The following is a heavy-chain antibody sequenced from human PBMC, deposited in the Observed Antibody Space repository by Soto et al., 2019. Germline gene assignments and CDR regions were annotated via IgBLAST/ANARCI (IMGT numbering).Heavy chain of an antibody. CDR2: IMSKTDGGTT. D-gene: IGHD1-26*01. Sequence: PGGSLRVSCATSGFTFSKAWVGWVRQALGKGLEWVGRIMSKTDGGTTDYAAPVKGRFTISRDDSKSTLYLQMNSLKTEDTAFYYCTTDSGMSPYSFDYWGQGTLVTVSS. J-gene: IGHJ4*02. CDR1: GFTFSKAW. V-gene: IGHV3-15*01. CDR3: TTDSGMSPYSFDY.